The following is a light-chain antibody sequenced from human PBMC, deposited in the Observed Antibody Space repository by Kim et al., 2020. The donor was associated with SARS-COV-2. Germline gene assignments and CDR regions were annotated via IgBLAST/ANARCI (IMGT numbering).Light chain of an antibody. CDR3: QQYNSYPRP. CDR2: EAS. CDR1: QGISSN. Sequence: DIQMTQSPSSLSASVGDRVTITCRASQGISSNLAWFQHKPGKAPKSLIYEASNLQSGVPSKFSGSGSGTDFTLTISSLQPEDFATYYCQQYNSYPRPFGQGTKVDIK. V-gene: IGKV1-16*02. J-gene: IGKJ1*01.